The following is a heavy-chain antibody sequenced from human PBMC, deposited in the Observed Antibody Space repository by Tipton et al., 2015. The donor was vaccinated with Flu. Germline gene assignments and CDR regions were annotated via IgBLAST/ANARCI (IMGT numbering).Heavy chain of an antibody. D-gene: IGHD3-22*01. CDR2: ISSSSSYI. V-gene: IGHV3-21*01. CDR3: ARERGTMIVVDFFDY. Sequence: SGFTFSSYSMNWVRQAPGKGLEWVSSISSSSSYIYYADSVKGRFTISRDNAKNSLYLQMNSLRAEDTAVYYCARERGTMIVVDFFDYWGQGTLVTVSS. J-gene: IGHJ4*02. CDR1: GFTFSSYS.